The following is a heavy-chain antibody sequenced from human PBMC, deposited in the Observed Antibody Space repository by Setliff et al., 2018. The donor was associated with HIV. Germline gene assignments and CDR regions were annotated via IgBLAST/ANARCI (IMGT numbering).Heavy chain of an antibody. J-gene: IGHJ4*02. V-gene: IGHV3-74*01. CDR3: ARDYNYIFDS. Sequence: GGSLRLSCAASGFTFSSHWMHRVRQAPGKGLVWVSRIKSDGSSTAYAESVMGRFTISRDNAKNSLYLEMNSLRAEDTAIYYCARDYNYIFDSWGQGVLVTVSS. CDR2: IKSDGSST. D-gene: IGHD3-22*01. CDR1: GFTFSSHW.